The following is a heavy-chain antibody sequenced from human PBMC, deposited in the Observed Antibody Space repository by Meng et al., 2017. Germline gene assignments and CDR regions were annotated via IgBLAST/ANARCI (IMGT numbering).Heavy chain of an antibody. CDR3: ARADRRVGSYGPNWFDP. V-gene: IGHV4-34*01. J-gene: IGHJ5*02. D-gene: IGHD5-18*01. CDR1: GGSFSGYY. Sequence: QVSLKQGGHGLWNPSGTLSLTCAGYGGSFSGYYWSWIRQPPGKGLEWIGEINHSGSTNYNPSLKSRVTISVDTSKNQFSLKLSSVTAADTAVYYCARADRRVGSYGPNWFDPWGQGTLVTVSS. CDR2: INHSGST.